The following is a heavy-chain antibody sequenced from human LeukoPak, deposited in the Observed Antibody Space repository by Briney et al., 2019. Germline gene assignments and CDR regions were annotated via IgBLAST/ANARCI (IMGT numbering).Heavy chain of an antibody. Sequence: ASVKVSCKASGYTFTDHFLHWVRQAPGQGLEWMGWISPNTSGTNYAQKSQGRVTMTRDTSISTAYMELSSLRSEDTAVYYCAGGRTDIVVVPATLRNYYFDYWGQGILVTVSS. J-gene: IGHJ4*02. CDR1: GYTFTDHF. CDR3: AGGRTDIVVVPATLRNYYFDY. V-gene: IGHV1-2*02. CDR2: ISPNTSGT. D-gene: IGHD2-2*01.